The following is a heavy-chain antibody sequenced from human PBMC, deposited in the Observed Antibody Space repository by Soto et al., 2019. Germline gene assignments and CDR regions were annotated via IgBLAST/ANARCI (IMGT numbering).Heavy chain of an antibody. CDR2: ISGSGGST. V-gene: IGHV3-23*01. CDR3: AKGMYSSSWYGRYYFDY. D-gene: IGHD6-13*01. Sequence: EVQLLESGGGLVQPGGSLRLSCAASGFTFSSYAMSWVHQAPGKGLEWVSAISGSGGSTYYADSVKGRFTISRHNSKNTLYLQMNSLRAEDTAVYYCAKGMYSSSWYGRYYFDYWGQGTLVTVSS. J-gene: IGHJ4*02. CDR1: GFTFSSYA.